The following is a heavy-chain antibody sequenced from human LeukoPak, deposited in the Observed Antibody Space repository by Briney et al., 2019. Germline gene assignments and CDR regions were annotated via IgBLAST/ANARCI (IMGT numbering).Heavy chain of an antibody. J-gene: IGHJ3*02. CDR1: GDSISSYY. CDR2: IYYSGST. CDR3: ARGRFLDAFDI. V-gene: IGHV4-59*01. D-gene: IGHD3-3*01. Sequence: SETLSLTCTVSGDSISSYYWSWIRHPPGKGLEWIGYIYYSGSTKYKPSLKSRVTISVDTSKNQFSLKLSSVTAADTAVYYCARGRFLDAFDIWGQGTMVTVSS.